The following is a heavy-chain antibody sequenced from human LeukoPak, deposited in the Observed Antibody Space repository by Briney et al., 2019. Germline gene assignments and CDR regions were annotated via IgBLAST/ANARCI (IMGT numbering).Heavy chain of an antibody. CDR1: GFTFSSYG. CDR3: ARDRYQGLAGTMNDY. D-gene: IGHD6-19*01. CDR2: IKQDGSAE. V-gene: IGHV3-7*01. Sequence: PGGTLRLSCAASGFTFSSYGMSWVRQAPGKGLEWVANIKQDGSAEYYVDSVKGRFTISRDNAKNSQYLQMNNLRAEDTAVYYCARDRYQGLAGTMNDYWGQGILVTVSS. J-gene: IGHJ4*02.